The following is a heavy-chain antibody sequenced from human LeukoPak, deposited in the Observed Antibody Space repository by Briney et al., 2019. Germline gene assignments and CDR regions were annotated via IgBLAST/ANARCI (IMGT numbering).Heavy chain of an antibody. CDR3: ARAPSRRNYDFWSGLFDY. CDR2: IYHSGST. J-gene: IGHJ4*02. Sequence: SQTMSLTCTVSGGSISSGGYYWSWIRQPPGKGLEWIGYIYHSGSTYYNPSLKSRVTISVDRSKNKFSLKLSSVTAADTAVYYCARAPSRRNYDFWSGLFDYWGQGTLVTVSS. CDR1: GGSISSGGYY. V-gene: IGHV4-30-2*01. D-gene: IGHD3-3*01.